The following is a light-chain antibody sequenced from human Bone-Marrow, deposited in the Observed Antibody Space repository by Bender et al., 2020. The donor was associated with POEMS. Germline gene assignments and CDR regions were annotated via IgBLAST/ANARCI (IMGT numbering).Light chain of an antibody. V-gene: IGLV2-23*01. Sequence: QSALTQPRSVSGSPGQSITISCTGSSSDVGKYDLVSWYQHHPGKAPRLIIYEDKKRPSGVSARFSGSKSGNTASLTISGLQAEDEGDYYCSSFAGFYYVFGTGTEVTVL. CDR2: EDK. CDR3: SSFAGFYYV. J-gene: IGLJ1*01. CDR1: SSDVGKYDL.